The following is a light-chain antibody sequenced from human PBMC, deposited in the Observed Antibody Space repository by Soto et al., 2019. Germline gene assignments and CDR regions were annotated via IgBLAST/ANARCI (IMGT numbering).Light chain of an antibody. CDR1: QSVRSN. J-gene: IGKJ1*01. V-gene: IGKV3-15*01. Sequence: EIVMTQSPATLSVSPGERATLSCRASQSVRSNLAWYQQKPGQAPRLLIYGASTRATGVPARFSGSGSRTEFTLTISSLQSEDFAVYYCLQYNNWVPTFGQGTKVEIK. CDR3: LQYNNWVPT. CDR2: GAS.